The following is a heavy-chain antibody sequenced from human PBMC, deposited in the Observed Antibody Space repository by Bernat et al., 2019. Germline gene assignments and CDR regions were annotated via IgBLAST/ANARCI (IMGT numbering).Heavy chain of an antibody. CDR1: GGSISSSGYY. V-gene: IGHV4-31*03. Sequence: QLQLQESGPGLVKPSETLSLTCTVSGGSISSSGYYWSWIRQHPGKGLEWIGYIYYSGSTYYNPSLKSRVTISVDTSKNQFSLKLSSVTAADTAVYYCARGVITFGGVIVFDAFDIWGQGTMVTVSS. D-gene: IGHD3-16*02. CDR2: IYYSGST. CDR3: ARGVITFGGVIVFDAFDI. J-gene: IGHJ3*02.